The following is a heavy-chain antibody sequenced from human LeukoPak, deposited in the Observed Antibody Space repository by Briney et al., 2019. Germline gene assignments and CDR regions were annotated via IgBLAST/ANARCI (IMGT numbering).Heavy chain of an antibody. Sequence: GGSLRLSCVGSPVTFGTSAMSWVRQAPGKGLEWVSAVSAGGTNTYYAYSVEGRFTISRDNSKDTLYLHMASLRVEDTAQYFCARINCSGGTCYDYFDDWGQGTLVTVSS. CDR2: VSAGGTNT. CDR3: ARINCSGGTCYDYFDD. V-gene: IGHV3-23*01. J-gene: IGHJ4*02. D-gene: IGHD2-15*01. CDR1: PVTFGTSA.